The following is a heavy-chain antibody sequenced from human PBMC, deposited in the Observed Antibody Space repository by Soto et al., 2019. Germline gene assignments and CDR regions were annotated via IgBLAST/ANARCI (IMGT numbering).Heavy chain of an antibody. D-gene: IGHD2-15*01. CDR1: GDSISSRSYF. CDR3: ARAGGVVVVAATSFDY. CDR2: IYYSGNT. Sequence: SETLSLTCTVSGDSISSRSYFWAWIRQPPGKGLEWIGSIYYSGNTYYNPSLRSRVTISVDTSKNQFSLKLSSVTAADTAVFYCARAGGVVVVAATSFDYWGQGTLVTVSS. J-gene: IGHJ4*02. V-gene: IGHV4-39*07.